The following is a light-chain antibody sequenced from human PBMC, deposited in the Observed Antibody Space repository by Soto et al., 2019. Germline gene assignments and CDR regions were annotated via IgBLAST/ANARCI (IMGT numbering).Light chain of an antibody. CDR1: QGIRNF. Sequence: DIQMTQSPTSLSASVGDRVTITCRASQGIRNFVAWYQQKPGKAPKLLIYAASTLQSGVPSRFSGSGSGTEFTLTITSLQPEDVATYSCQKYSSVPVFGPGTKVEIK. CDR3: QKYSSVPV. V-gene: IGKV1-27*01. CDR2: AAS. J-gene: IGKJ3*01.